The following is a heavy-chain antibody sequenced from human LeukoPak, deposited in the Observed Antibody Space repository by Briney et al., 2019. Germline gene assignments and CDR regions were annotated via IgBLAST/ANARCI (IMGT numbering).Heavy chain of an antibody. CDR3: TRESGSYHGNDY. CDR1: EYIFTGYY. J-gene: IGHJ4*02. V-gene: IGHV1-2*06. CDR2: INPNNGAT. D-gene: IGHD1-26*01. Sequence: ASVKVSCKASEYIFTGYYMHWVRQAPGQGLEWMGRINPNNGATNYAQKFQGRVTITGDTSINTAYMELSSLRSDDTAVYYCTRESGSYHGNDYWGQGTLVAVSS.